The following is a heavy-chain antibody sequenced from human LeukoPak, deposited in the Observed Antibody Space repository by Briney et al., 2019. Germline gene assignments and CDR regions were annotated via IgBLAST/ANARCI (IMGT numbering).Heavy chain of an antibody. CDR2: ISAYNGNT. CDR3: AREHYDILTGYYGY. Sequence: ASVKVSCKASGYTFTSYGISWVRQAPGQGLEWMGWISAYNGNTNYAQKLQGRVTMTTDTSTSTAYTELRSLRSDDTAVYYCAREHYDILTGYYGYWGQGTLVTVSS. V-gene: IGHV1-18*01. J-gene: IGHJ4*02. CDR1: GYTFTSYG. D-gene: IGHD3-9*01.